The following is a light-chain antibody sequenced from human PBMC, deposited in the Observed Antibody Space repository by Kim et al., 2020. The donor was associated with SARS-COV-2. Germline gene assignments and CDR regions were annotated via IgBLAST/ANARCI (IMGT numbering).Light chain of an antibody. J-gene: IGLJ3*02. V-gene: IGLV3-19*01. CDR2: GKN. CDR1: SLRSYY. Sequence: VVLGQTVRITCQGDSLRSYYATWYQQRPGQAPILVLYGKNNRPSGIPDRFSGSGSGNTASLTITGTQAGDEADYYCNSRDSNNNVVFGGGTQLTVL. CDR3: NSRDSNNNVV.